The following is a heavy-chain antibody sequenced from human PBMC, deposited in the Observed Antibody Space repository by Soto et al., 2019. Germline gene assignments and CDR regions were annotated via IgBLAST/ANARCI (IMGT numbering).Heavy chain of an antibody. J-gene: IGHJ4*02. CDR1: GDSISTSNYY. V-gene: IGHV4-39*07. Sequence: QLQLQESGPGLVKPSETLSLTCSVSGDSISTSNYYWGWIRQPPGKGLEWIGHTFYGGGTYYNPSLKSRVSISGDTSKSQFSLKLTSITAADTAIYFCARRGGGDYLFDSWGQGILVTVSS. CDR3: ARRGGGDYLFDS. CDR2: TFYGGGT. D-gene: IGHD4-17*01.